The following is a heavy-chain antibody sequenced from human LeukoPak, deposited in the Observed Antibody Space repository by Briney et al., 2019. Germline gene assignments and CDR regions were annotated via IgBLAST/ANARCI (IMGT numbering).Heavy chain of an antibody. V-gene: IGHV3-30*03. Sequence: GGSLRLSCAASGFTFSSYGMHWVRQAPGKGLEWVAVISYDGSNKYYADSVKGRFTISRDNSKNTLYLQMNSLRAEDTAVYYCAADRSIVGLFDYWGQGTLVTVSS. D-gene: IGHD1-26*01. CDR1: GFTFSSYG. CDR3: AADRSIVGLFDY. CDR2: ISYDGSNK. J-gene: IGHJ4*02.